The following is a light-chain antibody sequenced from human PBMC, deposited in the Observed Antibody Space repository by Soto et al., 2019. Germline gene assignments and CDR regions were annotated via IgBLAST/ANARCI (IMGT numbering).Light chain of an antibody. J-gene: IGKJ1*01. V-gene: IGKV1-5*03. Sequence: DSPMPQSPPTLSASVGERVTITCRASQSISIWLAWYQQNPGKAPNFLTYGTSSLESGAPSRFSGSGSGTEFTLTISSLQPDDFATYYCQHYNDYSWTFGQGTKVEIK. CDR1: QSISIW. CDR2: GTS. CDR3: QHYNDYSWT.